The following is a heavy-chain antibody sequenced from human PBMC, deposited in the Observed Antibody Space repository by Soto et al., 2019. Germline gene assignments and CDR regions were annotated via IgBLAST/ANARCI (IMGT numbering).Heavy chain of an antibody. CDR3: ARVWGGAFDI. D-gene: IGHD3-10*01. J-gene: IGHJ3*02. CDR1: GGSISSYY. Sequence: QVQLQESGPGLVKPSETLSLTCTVSGGSISSYYWSWIRQPPGKGLEGIGYIYYSGSTNYNPSLQSRVTISVDTSKNQFSLKLSSVTAADTAVYYCARVWGGAFDIWGQGTMVTVSS. V-gene: IGHV4-59*01. CDR2: IYYSGST.